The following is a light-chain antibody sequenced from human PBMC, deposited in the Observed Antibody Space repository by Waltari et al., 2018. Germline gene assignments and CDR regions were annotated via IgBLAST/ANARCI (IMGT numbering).Light chain of an antibody. CDR3: QQRTNWPLT. CDR2: DAS. V-gene: IGKV3-11*01. Sequence: EIVLTQSPGTLSLSPGERATLSCRASQTLTTSLAWYQQRPGQAPRLLIYDASKRATGIPARVSGSGSGTDFSLTISSLEPEDFAVYYCQQRTNWPLTFGGGTKVEIK. J-gene: IGKJ4*01. CDR1: QTLTTS.